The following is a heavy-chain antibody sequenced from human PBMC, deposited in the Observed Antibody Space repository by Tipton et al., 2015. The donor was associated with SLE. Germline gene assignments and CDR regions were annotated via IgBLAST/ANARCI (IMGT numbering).Heavy chain of an antibody. CDR1: GFTFSTYW. CDR3: ARDEGYCSSTSCYGWFDP. D-gene: IGHD2-2*01. V-gene: IGHV3-74*03. Sequence: SLRLSCEASGFTFSTYWMHWVRQGPGKGLVWVSRIYSDGSSTKYADSVKGRFTISRDNAKNMLYLQMNSLRAEDTAVYYCARDEGYCSSTSCYGWFDPWGQGTLVTVSS. J-gene: IGHJ5*02. CDR2: IYSDGSST.